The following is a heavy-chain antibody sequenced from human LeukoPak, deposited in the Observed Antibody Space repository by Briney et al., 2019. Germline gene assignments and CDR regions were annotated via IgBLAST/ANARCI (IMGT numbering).Heavy chain of an antibody. J-gene: IGHJ5*02. CDR3: ARDAERGDYYDSSGYQP. V-gene: IGHV4-34*01. D-gene: IGHD3-22*01. Sequence: SETLSLTCAVYGGSFSGYYWSWIRQPPGKGLEWIGEINHSGSTNYNPSLKSRVTISVDTPKNQFSLKLSSVTAADTAVYYCARDAERGDYYDSSGYQPWGQGTLVTVSS. CDR2: INHSGST. CDR1: GGSFSGYY.